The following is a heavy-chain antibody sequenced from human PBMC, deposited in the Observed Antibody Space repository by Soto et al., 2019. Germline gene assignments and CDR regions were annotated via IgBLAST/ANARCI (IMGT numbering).Heavy chain of an antibody. V-gene: IGHV3-30*18. CDR1: GFTFSSYG. CDR2: ISYDGSNK. J-gene: IGHJ4*02. Sequence: QVQLVESGGGVVQPRTSLRLSCAASGFTFSSYGMHWVRQAPGKGLEWVAVISYDGSNKYYADSVKGRFTISRDNSKNTLYLQMNSLRAEDTAVYYCAKGLYSSSWYFDYWGQGTLVTVSS. D-gene: IGHD6-13*01. CDR3: AKGLYSSSWYFDY.